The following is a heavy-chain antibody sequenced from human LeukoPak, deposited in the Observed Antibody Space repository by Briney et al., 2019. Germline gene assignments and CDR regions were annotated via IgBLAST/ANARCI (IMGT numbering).Heavy chain of an antibody. J-gene: IGHJ4*02. D-gene: IGHD3-10*01. CDR2: ISAYNGNT. CDR3: ARDPSPYGSGLYYFDY. Sequence: GASVKVSCKASGYTFTSYGISWVRQAPGQGLEWMGWISAYNGNTNYAQKLQGRVTMTTDTSTSTAYMELRSLRSDDTAVYYCARDPSPYGSGLYYFDYWGQGTLVTVSS. CDR1: GYTFTSYG. V-gene: IGHV1-18*01.